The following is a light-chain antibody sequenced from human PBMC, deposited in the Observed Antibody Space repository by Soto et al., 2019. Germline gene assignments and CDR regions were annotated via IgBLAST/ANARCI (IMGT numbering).Light chain of an antibody. Sequence: EIVMPQSPATLSVSPGERATLSCRASQSISNKLAWYQHKPGQAPRLLIYDTSTRATGIPARFSGSGSGTDFTLTISSLEPEDFAVYYCQQRGNWPTFGQGTRLEIK. CDR3: QQRGNWPT. CDR1: QSISNK. CDR2: DTS. J-gene: IGKJ5*01. V-gene: IGKV3-11*01.